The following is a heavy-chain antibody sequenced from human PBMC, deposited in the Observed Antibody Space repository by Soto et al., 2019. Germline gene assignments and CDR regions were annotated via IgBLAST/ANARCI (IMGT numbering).Heavy chain of an antibody. CDR1: GYTFTSYA. CDR3: ARDSVDIVVVVAATPGDLDY. J-gene: IGHJ4*02. V-gene: IGHV1-3*01. CDR2: INAGNGNT. D-gene: IGHD2-15*01. Sequence: ASVKVSCKASGYTFTSYAMHWVRQAPGQRLEWMGWINAGNGNTKYSQKFQGRVTITRDTSASTAYMELSSLRSEDTAVYYCARDSVDIVVVVAATPGDLDYWGQGTLVTVSS.